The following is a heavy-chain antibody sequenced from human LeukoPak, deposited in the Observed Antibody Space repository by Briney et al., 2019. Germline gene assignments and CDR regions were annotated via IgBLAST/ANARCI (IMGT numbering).Heavy chain of an antibody. CDR1: GFTFSSYA. D-gene: IGHD1-20*01. CDR2: ISGSGGST. V-gene: IGHV3-23*01. Sequence: GGSLRLSCAASGFTFSSYAMSWVRQAPGKGLEWVSPISGSGGSTYYADSEKGRFTISRDNSKNTLYLQMTRLRAEDTAGYYCAKSPSDSHNCHHSMDVWGKGTMDTVSS. CDR3: AKSPSDSHNCHHSMDV. J-gene: IGHJ6*03.